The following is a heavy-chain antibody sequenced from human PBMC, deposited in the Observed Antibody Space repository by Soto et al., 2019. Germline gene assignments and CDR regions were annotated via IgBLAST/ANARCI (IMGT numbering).Heavy chain of an antibody. D-gene: IGHD2-2*01. J-gene: IGHJ5*02. CDR3: ARERRYCSSTSCYSGWFDP. CDR1: GYTFTGYY. CDR2: INPNSGGT. V-gene: IGHV1-2*02. Sequence: GASVKVSCKASGYTFTGYYMHWVRQAPGQGLEWMGWINPNSGGTNYAQKFQGRVTMTRDTSISTAYMELSRLRSDDTAVYYCARERRYCSSTSCYSGWFDPWGQGTLVTVSS.